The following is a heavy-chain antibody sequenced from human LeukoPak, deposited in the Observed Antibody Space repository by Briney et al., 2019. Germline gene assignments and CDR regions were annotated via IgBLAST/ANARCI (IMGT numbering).Heavy chain of an antibody. CDR2: INHSGSS. V-gene: IGHV4-34*01. CDR3: ARATWYGDYCDY. Sequence: SETLSLTCAISGGSFSGYYWSWIRQAPGKGLEWIGEINHSGSSNYNPSLKSRVTMSVDTSKNQFSLKLSSVTAADPAVYYCARATWYGDYCDYWGQGTLVTVSS. CDR1: GGSFSGYY. J-gene: IGHJ4*02. D-gene: IGHD4-17*01.